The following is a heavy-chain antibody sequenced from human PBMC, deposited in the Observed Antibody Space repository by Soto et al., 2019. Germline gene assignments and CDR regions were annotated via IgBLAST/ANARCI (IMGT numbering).Heavy chain of an antibody. J-gene: IGHJ6*02. CDR1: GYTFTSYG. V-gene: IGHV1-18*01. CDR2: ISAYNGNT. CDR3: ARSGRRSSSWYELWIYYYYVMDG. Sequence: ASVKVSCKASGYTFTSYGISWVRQAPGQGLEWMGWISAYNGNTNYAQKLQGRVTMTTDTSTSTAYMELRSLRSDDTAVYYCARSGRRSSSWYELWIYYYYVMDGWGPGTTITVSS. D-gene: IGHD6-13*01.